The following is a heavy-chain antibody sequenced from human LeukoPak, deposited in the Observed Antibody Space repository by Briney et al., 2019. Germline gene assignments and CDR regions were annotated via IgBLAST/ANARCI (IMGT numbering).Heavy chain of an antibody. J-gene: IGHJ6*04. Sequence: ASVKVSCKASGGTFSSYAISWVRQAPGQGLEWMGGIIPIFGTANYAQKFQGRVTITADKSTSTAYMELSSLRSEDTAVYYCARDNTPTRERFGELSENYYYYGMGVWGKGTTVTVSS. V-gene: IGHV1-69*06. D-gene: IGHD3-10*01. CDR1: GGTFSSYA. CDR2: IIPIFGTA. CDR3: ARDNTPTRERFGELSENYYYYGMGV.